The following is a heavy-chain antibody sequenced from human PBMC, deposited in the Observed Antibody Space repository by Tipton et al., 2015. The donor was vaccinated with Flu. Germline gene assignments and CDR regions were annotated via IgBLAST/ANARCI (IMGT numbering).Heavy chain of an antibody. CDR1: DDSISNYY. J-gene: IGHJ6*03. D-gene: IGHD2-21*01. CDR2: INSRGTT. CDR3: AGTYCGGNCYDYYYSYYMGV. Sequence: TLSLTCTVSDDSISNYYWSWIRQPAGKGLEWIGRINSRGTTTYNPSLESRVTVSVDTSKNQFSLRLSSVTAADTAIYYCAGTYCGGNCYDYYYSYYMGVWGKGTTVTVSS. V-gene: IGHV4-4*07.